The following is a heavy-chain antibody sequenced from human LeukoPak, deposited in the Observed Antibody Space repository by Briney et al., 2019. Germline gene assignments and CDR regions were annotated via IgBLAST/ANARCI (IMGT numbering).Heavy chain of an antibody. J-gene: IGHJ4*02. CDR2: ISGSSGTT. CDR1: GFTFSSYS. CDR3: AKACTTAVRQPFDS. D-gene: IGHD1-1*01. Sequence: GGSLRLSCAASGFTFSSYSMSWVRQAPGKGLEWISVISGSSGTTFYADSVKGRFTISRDNSKNTLDLQMKSLRAEDTAIYYCAKACTTAVRQPFDSWGQGTLVTVSS. V-gene: IGHV3-23*01.